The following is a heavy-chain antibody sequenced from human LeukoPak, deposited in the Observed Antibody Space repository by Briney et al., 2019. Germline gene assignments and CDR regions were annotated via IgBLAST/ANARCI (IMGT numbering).Heavy chain of an antibody. V-gene: IGHV3-11*04. D-gene: IGHD2-15*01. J-gene: IGHJ4*02. CDR3: ARVPLYCSGGSCYRIDY. Sequence: SGGSLRLSCAASGFTFNDYYMSWIRQAPGKGLEWVSYISSSGSTIDYADSVKGRFTISRDNAKNSLYLQMNSLRAEDTAVYYCARVPLYCSGGSCYRIDYWGQGTLVTVSS. CDR2: ISSSGSTI. CDR1: GFTFNDYY.